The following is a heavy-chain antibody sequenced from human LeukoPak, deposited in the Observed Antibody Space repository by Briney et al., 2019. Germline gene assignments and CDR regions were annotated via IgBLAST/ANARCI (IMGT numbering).Heavy chain of an antibody. J-gene: IGHJ4*02. Sequence: GGSLRLSCATSGNYWMHWVRQVPGKGLVWVSHINSDGSWTSYADSVKGRFTISKDNAKNTVYLQMNSLRAEDTAVYYCVSFYETYWGRGTLVTVSS. D-gene: IGHD2/OR15-2a*01. CDR1: GNYW. CDR2: INSDGSWT. V-gene: IGHV3-74*01. CDR3: VSFYETY.